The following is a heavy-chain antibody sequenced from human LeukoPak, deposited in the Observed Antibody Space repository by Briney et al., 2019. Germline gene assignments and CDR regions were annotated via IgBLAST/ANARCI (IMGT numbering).Heavy chain of an antibody. J-gene: IGHJ4*02. CDR1: GGTFSSYA. CDR3: ARGRQEFGELLEFDY. D-gene: IGHD3-10*01. V-gene: IGHV1-69*06. CDR2: IIPIFGTA. Sequence: ASVKVSCKASGGTFSSYAISWVRHAPGQGLEWMGGIIPIFGTANYAQKFQGRVTITADKSTSTAYMELSSLRSEDTAVYYCARGRQEFGELLEFDYWGQGTLVTVSS.